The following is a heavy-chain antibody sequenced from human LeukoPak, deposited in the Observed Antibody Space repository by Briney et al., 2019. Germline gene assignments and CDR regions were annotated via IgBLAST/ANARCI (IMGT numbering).Heavy chain of an antibody. J-gene: IGHJ4*02. Sequence: PGRSLRLSCAASGFTFDDYAMHWVRQAPGKGLEWVSGISWNSGSIGYADSVKGRFTISRDNAKNSLYLQMNSLRAEDTALYYCAKSHRVDTYPFDYWGQGTLVTVSS. CDR2: ISWNSGSI. CDR1: GFTFDDYA. D-gene: IGHD5-18*01. CDR3: AKSHRVDTYPFDY. V-gene: IGHV3-9*01.